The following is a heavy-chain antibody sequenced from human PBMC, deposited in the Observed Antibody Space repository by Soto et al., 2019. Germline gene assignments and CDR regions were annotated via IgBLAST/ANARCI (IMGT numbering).Heavy chain of an antibody. Sequence: GGSLRLSCAASGFTFSSYSMNWVRQAPGKGLEWVSSISSSSSYIYYADSVKGRFTISRDNAKNSLYLQMNSLRAEDTAVYYCAREFGELSYYYYGMDVWGQGTTVTVSS. CDR3: AREFGELSYYYYGMDV. CDR1: GFTFSSYS. CDR2: ISSSSSYI. D-gene: IGHD3-10*01. V-gene: IGHV3-21*01. J-gene: IGHJ6*02.